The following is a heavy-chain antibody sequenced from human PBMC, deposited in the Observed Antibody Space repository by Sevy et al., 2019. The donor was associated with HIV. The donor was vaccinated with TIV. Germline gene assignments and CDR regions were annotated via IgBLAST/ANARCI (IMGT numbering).Heavy chain of an antibody. J-gene: IGHJ6*02. D-gene: IGHD2-2*01. CDR3: AKDGRYCSSTSCYPIRYYYYGMDV. CDR1: GFTFSSYG. Sequence: GGSLRLSCAASGFTFSSYGMHWVRQAPGKGLEWVAVISYDGSNKYYADSVKGRFTISRDNSKNTLYLQMNSLRAEDTAVYYCAKDGRYCSSTSCYPIRYYYYGMDVWCQGTTVTVSS. CDR2: ISYDGSNK. V-gene: IGHV3-30*18.